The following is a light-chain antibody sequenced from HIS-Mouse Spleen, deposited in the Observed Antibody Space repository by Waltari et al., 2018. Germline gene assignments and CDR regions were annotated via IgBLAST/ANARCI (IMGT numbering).Light chain of an antibody. V-gene: IGLV2-11*01. CDR2: DVS. CDR3: CSYAGSHVV. CDR1: SSDGGGYNH. J-gene: IGLJ2*01. Sequence: QSALTQPRPVSGSPGQSATTTCTGTSSDGGGYNHGSCYQQHPGKAPKLMIYDVSKRPSGVPDRFSGSKSGNTASLTISGLQAEDEADYYCCSYAGSHVVFGGGTKLTVL.